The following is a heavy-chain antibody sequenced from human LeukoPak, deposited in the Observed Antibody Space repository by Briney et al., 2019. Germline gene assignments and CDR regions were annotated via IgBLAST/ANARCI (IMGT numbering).Heavy chain of an antibody. Sequence: GGSLRLSCAGSGLIFSNYAMSWVRQAPGKGLEWVSAISGSGGSTYYADYVKGRFTISRDNSKNTLYLQMNSLRAEDTAVYYCAKDKGFLVHDNWFDPWGQGTLVTVSS. V-gene: IGHV3-23*01. CDR1: GLIFSNYA. J-gene: IGHJ5*02. CDR3: AKDKGFLVHDNWFDP. CDR2: ISGSGGST.